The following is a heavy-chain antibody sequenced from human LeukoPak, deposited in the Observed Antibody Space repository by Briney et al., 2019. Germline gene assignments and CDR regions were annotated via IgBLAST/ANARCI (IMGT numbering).Heavy chain of an antibody. CDR2: ISAQHGQT. CDR1: GYSENFYG. Sequence: PGASVKVSCKTSGYSENFYGITWVRQVAGQGLEWVGWISAQHGQTEYAPNSQDRVTMTTDTYTNTAYMELRSLRSDDTAVYYCAGSLGYCTSNVCYLKYWGQGTLVTVSS. CDR3: AGSLGYCTSNVCYLKY. V-gene: IGHV1-18*01. D-gene: IGHD2-8*01. J-gene: IGHJ4*02.